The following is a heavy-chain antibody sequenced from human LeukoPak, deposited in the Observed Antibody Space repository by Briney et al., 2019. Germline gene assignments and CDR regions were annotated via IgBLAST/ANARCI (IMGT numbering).Heavy chain of an antibody. V-gene: IGHV1-24*01. CDR1: RYTLTELS. CDR2: FDPEDGET. J-gene: IGHJ6*02. Sequence: ASVKVSCKVSRYTLTELSMHWVRQAPGKGLEWMGGFDPEDGETIYAQKFQGRVTMTEDTSTDTAYMELSSLRSEDTAVYYCATPLYSSGWPDYYGMDVRGQGTTVTVSS. D-gene: IGHD6-19*01. CDR3: ATPLYSSGWPDYYGMDV.